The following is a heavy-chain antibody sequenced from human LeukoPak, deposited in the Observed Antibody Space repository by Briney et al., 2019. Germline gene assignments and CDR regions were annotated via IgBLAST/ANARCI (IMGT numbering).Heavy chain of an antibody. D-gene: IGHD5-18*01. CDR2: IYPGDSDT. J-gene: IGHJ6*02. CDR1: GYSFTSYW. CDR3: ARTLRRGYSYGYVGYYYGMDV. Sequence: KCGESLKISCKGSGYSFTSYWIGWVRQMPGKGLEWMGIIYPGDSDTRYSPSFQGQVTISADKSISTAYLQWSSLKASDTAMYYCARTLRRGYSYGYVGYYYGMDVWGQGTTVTVSS. V-gene: IGHV5-51*01.